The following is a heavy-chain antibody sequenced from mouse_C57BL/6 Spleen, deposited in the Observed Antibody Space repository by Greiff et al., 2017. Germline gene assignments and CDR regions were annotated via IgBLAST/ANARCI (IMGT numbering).Heavy chain of an antibody. J-gene: IGHJ1*03. CDR2: ISDGGSYT. Sequence: EVKLMESGGGLVKPGGSLKLSCAASGFTFSSYAMSWVRQTPEKRLEWVATISDGGSYTYYPDNVKGRFTISRDNAKNNLYLQMSHLKSEDTAMYYCARDDGYCFDVWGTGTTVTVSS. D-gene: IGHD2-3*01. CDR3: ARDDGYCFDV. V-gene: IGHV5-4*01. CDR1: GFTFSSYA.